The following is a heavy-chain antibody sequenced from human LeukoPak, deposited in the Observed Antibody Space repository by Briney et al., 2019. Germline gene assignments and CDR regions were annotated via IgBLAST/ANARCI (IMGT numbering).Heavy chain of an antibody. V-gene: IGHV3-11*04. Sequence: GGSLRLSCAASGFTFSDYYMSWICQAPGKGLEWVSYISSSGSTIYYADSVKGRFTISRDNAKNSLYLQMNSLRAEDTAVYYCARSAYYYDSSGYYSRFDYWGQGTLVTVSS. CDR1: GFTFSDYY. CDR3: ARSAYYYDSSGYYSRFDY. D-gene: IGHD3-22*01. J-gene: IGHJ4*02. CDR2: ISSSGSTI.